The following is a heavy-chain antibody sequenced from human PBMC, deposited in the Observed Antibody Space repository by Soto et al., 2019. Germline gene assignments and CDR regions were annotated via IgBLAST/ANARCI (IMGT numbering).Heavy chain of an antibody. J-gene: IGHJ4*02. D-gene: IGHD5-12*01. CDR3: ANQRGGYDRDFDY. CDR1: GSTVSSNY. V-gene: IGHV3-66*01. Sequence: EVQLVESGGGLVKPGGSLRLSCAASGSTVSSNYMSWVRQAPGKGLEWVSVIYSGGSTYYADSVKGRFTISRDNSKNTLYLQRNSLRAEDTAVYYCANQRGGYDRDFDYWGQGTLVTVSS. CDR2: IYSGGST.